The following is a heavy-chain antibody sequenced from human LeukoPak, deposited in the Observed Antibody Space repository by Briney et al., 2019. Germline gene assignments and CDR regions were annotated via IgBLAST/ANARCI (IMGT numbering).Heavy chain of an antibody. J-gene: IGHJ3*02. V-gene: IGHV3-21*01. CDR3: ARDSLPDYGDYLDAFDI. CDR2: ISSSSSYI. Sequence: GGSLRLSCAASGFTFSSYSMNWLRQAPGKGLEWVSSISSSSSYIYYADSVKGRFTISRDNAKNSLYLQMNSLRAEDTAVYYCARDSLPDYGDYLDAFDIWGQGTMVTVSS. CDR1: GFTFSSYS. D-gene: IGHD4-17*01.